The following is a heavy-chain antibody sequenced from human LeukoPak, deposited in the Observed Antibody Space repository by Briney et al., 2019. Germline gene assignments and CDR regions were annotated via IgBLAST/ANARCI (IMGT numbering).Heavy chain of an antibody. V-gene: IGHV4-39*01. CDR1: GGSISSSSYY. D-gene: IGHD2-15*01. CDR3: ARQRYCSGGSCYSLDY. J-gene: IGHJ4*02. CDR2: IYYSGST. Sequence: PSETLSLTCTVSGGSISSSSYYWGWIRQPPGKGLEWIGSIYYSGSTYYNPSLKSRVTISVDTSKNQFSLKLSSVTAADTAVYYCARQRYCSGGSCYSLDYWGQGTLVTVSS.